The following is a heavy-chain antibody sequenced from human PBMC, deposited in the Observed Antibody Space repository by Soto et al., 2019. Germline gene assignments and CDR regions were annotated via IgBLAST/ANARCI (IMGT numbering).Heavy chain of an antibody. Sequence: QVQLVESGGGVVQPGRSLRLSCAASGFTFSSYGMHWVRQAPGKGLEWVAVISYDGSNKYYADSVKGRFTISRDNSKNTLYLQMNSLRAEDTAVYYCAKDPNYYDSSGYPYEYCFDYWGQGTLVTVSS. D-gene: IGHD3-22*01. CDR3: AKDPNYYDSSGYPYEYCFDY. V-gene: IGHV3-30*18. CDR2: ISYDGSNK. J-gene: IGHJ4*02. CDR1: GFTFSSYG.